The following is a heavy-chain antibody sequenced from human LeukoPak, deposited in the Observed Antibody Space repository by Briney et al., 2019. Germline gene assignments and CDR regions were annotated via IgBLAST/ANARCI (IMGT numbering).Heavy chain of an antibody. CDR2: IYTSGST. D-gene: IGHD5-18*01. J-gene: IGHJ2*01. CDR1: GGSFSGYY. CDR3: ARALKTYSYYYWYFDL. Sequence: SETLSLTCAVYGGSFSGYYWSWIRQPAGKGLEWIGRIYTSGSTNYNPSLKSRVTMSVDTSKNQFSLKLSSVTAADTAVYYCARALKTYSYYYWYFDLWGRGTLVTVSS. V-gene: IGHV4-59*10.